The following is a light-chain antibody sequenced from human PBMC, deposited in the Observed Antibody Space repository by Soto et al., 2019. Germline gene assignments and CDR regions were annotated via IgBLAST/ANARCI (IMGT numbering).Light chain of an antibody. J-gene: IGKJ5*01. V-gene: IGKV1-27*01. CDR3: QQRNSYPIT. CDR1: QGMSNS. Sequence: DIQMTQSPSSLSASIGDRVTITCRASQGMSNSLAWYQQKPGRVPKLLIYAASTLQSGVPSRFSGSGSGTEFTLTISSLQPEDFATYYCQQRNSYPITFGQGTRLEI. CDR2: AAS.